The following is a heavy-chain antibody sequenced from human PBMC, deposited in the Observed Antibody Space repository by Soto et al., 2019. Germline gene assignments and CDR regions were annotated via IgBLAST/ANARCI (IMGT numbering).Heavy chain of an antibody. V-gene: IGHV4-59*01. J-gene: IGHJ4*02. D-gene: IGHD3-16*01. CDR3: ARRYGGNFDY. Sequence: SETLSLTCTVSGGSISSYYWSWIRQPPGKGLEWIGYIYYSGSTNYNPSLKSRVTISVDTSKNQFSLKLSSVTAADTAVYYCARRYGGNFDYWGQGTLVTVSA. CDR2: IYYSGST. CDR1: GGSISSYY.